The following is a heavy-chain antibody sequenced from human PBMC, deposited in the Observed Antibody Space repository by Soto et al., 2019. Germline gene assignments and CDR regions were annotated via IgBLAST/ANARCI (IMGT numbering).Heavy chain of an antibody. V-gene: IGHV4-31*03. CDR1: GGSISSGGYY. J-gene: IGHJ4*02. CDR3: ARSNYDSSGYYYFDF. D-gene: IGHD3-22*01. Sequence: QVQLQESGPGLVKPSQTLSLTCTVSGGSISSGGYYWSWIRQHPGKGLEWIGYIYYSGSTYYNPSLNSRVTISVDTSKHQCSLKLSSVTAADTAVYYCARSNYDSSGYYYFDFWGQGTLVTVSS. CDR2: IYYSGST.